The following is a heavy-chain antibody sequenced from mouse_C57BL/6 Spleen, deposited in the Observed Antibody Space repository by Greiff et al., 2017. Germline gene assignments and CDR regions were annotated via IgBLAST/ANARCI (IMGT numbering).Heavy chain of an antibody. CDR3: ANPLITTGNWFAY. Sequence: VQLLQPGAELVRPGTSVKLSCKASGYTFTSYWMHWVKQRPGQGLEWIGVIDPSDSYTNYNQKFKGKATLTVDTSSSTAYMQLSSLTSEDSAVYYCANPLITTGNWFAYWGQGTLVTVSA. V-gene: IGHV1-59*01. J-gene: IGHJ3*01. CDR1: GYTFTSYW. D-gene: IGHD1-1*01. CDR2: IDPSDSYT.